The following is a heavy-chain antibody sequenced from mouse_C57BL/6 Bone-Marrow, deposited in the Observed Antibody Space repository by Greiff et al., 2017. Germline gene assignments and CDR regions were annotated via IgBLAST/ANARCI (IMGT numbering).Heavy chain of an antibody. D-gene: IGHD1-1*01. CDR1: GFTFSNYW. V-gene: IGHV6-3*01. Sequence: DVMLVESGGGLVQPGGSMKLSCVASGFTFSNYWMNWVRQSPEKGLEWVAQIRLKSDNYATHYAESVKGRFTISRYDSKSSVYLQMNNLRAEDTGMYYCTVDYVSSLYFDYWGQGTTLTVSS. J-gene: IGHJ2*01. CDR2: IRLKSDNYAT. CDR3: TVDYVSSLYFDY.